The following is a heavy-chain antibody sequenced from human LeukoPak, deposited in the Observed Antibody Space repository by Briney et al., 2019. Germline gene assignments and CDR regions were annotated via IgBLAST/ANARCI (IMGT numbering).Heavy chain of an antibody. CDR3: ARGYCSGGSCYSEYFQH. CDR2: IYSGGST. J-gene: IGHJ1*01. V-gene: IGHV3-66*01. CDR1: GFTVSSNY. Sequence: RAGGSLRLSCAASGFTVSSNYMSWVRQAPGKGLEWVSVIYSGGSTYYADSVKGRFTISRDNSKNTLYLQMNSLRAEDTAVYYCARGYCSGGSCYSEYFQHWGQGTLVTVSS. D-gene: IGHD2-15*01.